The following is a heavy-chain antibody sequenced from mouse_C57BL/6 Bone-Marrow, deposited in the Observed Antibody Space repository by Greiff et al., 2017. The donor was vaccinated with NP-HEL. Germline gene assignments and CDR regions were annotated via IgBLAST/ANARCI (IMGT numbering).Heavy chain of an antibody. D-gene: IGHD1-1*01. CDR3: ARQRTTVRDYAMDY. Sequence: VKLVESGPGLVAPSQSLSITCTVSGFSLTSYGVHWVRQPPGKGLEWLVVIWSDGSTTYNSAPKSRLSISKDNSKSQVFLKMNSLQTDDTAMYYCARQRTTVRDYAMDYWGQGTSVTVSS. CDR2: IWSDGST. V-gene: IGHV2-6-1*01. CDR1: GFSLTSYG. J-gene: IGHJ4*01.